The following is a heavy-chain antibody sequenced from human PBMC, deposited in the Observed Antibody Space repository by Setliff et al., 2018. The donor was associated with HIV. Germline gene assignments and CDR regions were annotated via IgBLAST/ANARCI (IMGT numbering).Heavy chain of an antibody. J-gene: IGHJ6*03. V-gene: IGHV1-69*06. D-gene: IGHD6-19*01. CDR3: ARDGDSSGWYGYYYYMDV. CDR1: GGRISNFA. CDR2: IIPIFGTA. Sequence: SVKVSCKASGGRISNFAISWVRQAPGQGLEWMGRIIPIFGTANYAQKFQGRVTITADKSTSTAYMELSSLRSEDTAAYYCARDGDSSGWYGYYYYMDVWGKGTTVTVSS.